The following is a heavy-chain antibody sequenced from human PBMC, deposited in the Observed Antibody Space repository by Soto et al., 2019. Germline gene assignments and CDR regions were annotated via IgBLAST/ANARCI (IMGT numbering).Heavy chain of an antibody. CDR3: ARPAPENY. CDR1: GGSISSSSYY. J-gene: IGHJ4*02. Sequence: SETLSLTCTVSGGSISSSSYYWGWIRQPPGKGLEWIGSIYYSGSTYYNPSLKSRVTISVDTSKNQFSLKLSSVTAADTAVYYCARPAPENYWGQGTLVTVSS. V-gene: IGHV4-39*01. CDR2: IYYSGST.